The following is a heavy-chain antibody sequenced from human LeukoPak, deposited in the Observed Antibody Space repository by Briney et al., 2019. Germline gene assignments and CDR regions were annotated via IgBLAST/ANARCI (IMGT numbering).Heavy chain of an antibody. CDR1: GFPFNAYW. J-gene: IGHJ4*02. Sequence: GGSLRLSCAASGFPFNAYWMTWVRQAPGKGLEWVANIRQDGDTKYYVDSVKGRFTISRDNAMNSLYLQMNSLRAEDTAIYYCARSLPYGTTWYGRSDFWGQGTLVTVSS. CDR3: ARSLPYGTTWYGRSDF. D-gene: IGHD6-13*01. V-gene: IGHV3-7*03. CDR2: IRQDGDTK.